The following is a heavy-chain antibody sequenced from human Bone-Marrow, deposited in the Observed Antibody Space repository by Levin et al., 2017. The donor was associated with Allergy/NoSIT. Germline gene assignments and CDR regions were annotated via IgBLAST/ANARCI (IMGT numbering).Heavy chain of an antibody. CDR1: GDSVSSNSAA. J-gene: IGHJ4*02. D-gene: IGHD3-9*01. Sequence: SQTLSLTCAISGDSVSSNSAAWNWIRQSPSRGLEWLGRTYYRSKWYNDYAVSVKSRITINPDTSKNQFSLQLNSVTPEDTAVYYCARVQGKSVYYDILTGYPPPFDYWGQGTLVTVSS. CDR2: TYYRSKWYN. V-gene: IGHV6-1*01. CDR3: ARVQGKSVYYDILTGYPPPFDY.